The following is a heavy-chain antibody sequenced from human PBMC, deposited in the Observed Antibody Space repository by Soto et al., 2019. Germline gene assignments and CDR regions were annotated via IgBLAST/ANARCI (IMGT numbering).Heavy chain of an antibody. D-gene: IGHD6-6*01. CDR2: IYYSGST. CDR3: ARGYFSSSSYWLDP. Sequence: PSETLSLTCTVSGGSVTNGDYYWSWIRQPPGKGLEWIGYIYYSGSTYYNPSLQPRVTISVDTSKNQFSLKLSSVTAADTAMYYCARGYFSSSSYWLDPWGQGTLVTVSS. CDR1: GGSVTNGDYY. V-gene: IGHV4-31*03. J-gene: IGHJ5*02.